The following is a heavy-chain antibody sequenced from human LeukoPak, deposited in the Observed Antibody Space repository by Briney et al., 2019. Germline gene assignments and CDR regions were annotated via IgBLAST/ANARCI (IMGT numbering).Heavy chain of an antibody. Sequence: SETLSLTCAVSGYSIRSAYYWGWIRQPPGKGLEWIGGIYHIGTTYYNPSLKSRVTISLNTSKSQFSLKLTSVTAADTAVYYCATTTVVTRDFDYWGQGTLVTVSS. J-gene: IGHJ4*02. D-gene: IGHD4-23*01. CDR2: IYHIGTT. CDR3: ATTTVVTRDFDY. CDR1: GYSIRSAYY. V-gene: IGHV4-38-2*01.